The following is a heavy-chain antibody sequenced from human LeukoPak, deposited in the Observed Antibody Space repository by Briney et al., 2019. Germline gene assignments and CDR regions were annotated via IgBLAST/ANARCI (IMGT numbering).Heavy chain of an antibody. CDR3: ARGLGYCSSTSCADAFDI. CDR1: GYTFTSYG. D-gene: IGHD2-2*01. V-gene: IGHV1-18*01. J-gene: IGHJ3*02. Sequence: ASVKVSCKASGYTFTSYGISWVRQAPGQGLEWMGWISAYNGNTNYARKLQGRVTMTTDTSTSTAYMELRSLRSDDTAVYYCARGLGYCSSTSCADAFDIWGQGTMVTVSS. CDR2: ISAYNGNT.